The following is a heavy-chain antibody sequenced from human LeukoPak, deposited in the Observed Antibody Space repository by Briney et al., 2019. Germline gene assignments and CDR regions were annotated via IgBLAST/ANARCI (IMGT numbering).Heavy chain of an antibody. D-gene: IGHD5-12*01. Sequence: PSQTLSLTCAVSGGSIGSGGYSWSWIRQPPGKGLEWIGYIFHTGNTYYNPSLKSRVAISVDRSKNQFSLKLSSVTAADTAVYYCARAPMEIDIALGYAFDIWGQGTMVTVSS. CDR1: GGSIGSGGYS. CDR3: ARAPMEIDIALGYAFDI. J-gene: IGHJ3*02. CDR2: IFHTGNT. V-gene: IGHV4-30-2*01.